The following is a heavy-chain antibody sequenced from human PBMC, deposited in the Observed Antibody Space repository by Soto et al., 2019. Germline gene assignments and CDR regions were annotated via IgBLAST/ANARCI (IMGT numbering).Heavy chain of an antibody. V-gene: IGHV1-69*18. CDR2: ILPVLGTT. J-gene: IGHJ4*02. CDR1: GDDFRNNA. Sequence: QVQLVQSGAEVKKPGSSVKVSCKASGDDFRNNAISWVRQAPGQGLEWMGTILPVLGTTNYAQNFKGRVTFTTDDSAGIAYMELRGLRSDDTAVYYCARDRALRGVDYGGQGTLVTVSS. CDR3: ARDRALRGVDY.